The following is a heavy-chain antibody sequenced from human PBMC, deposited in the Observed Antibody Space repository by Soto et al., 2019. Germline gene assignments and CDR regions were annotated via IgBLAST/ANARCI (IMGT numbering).Heavy chain of an antibody. CDR3: ARDKAYGDYEIGAFDI. CDR1: GFTFSSYS. J-gene: IGHJ3*02. Sequence: GGSLRLSCAASGFTFSSYSMNWVRQAPGKGLEWVSYISSSSTIYYADSVKGRFTISRDNAKNSLYLQMNSLRDEDTAVYYCARDKAYGDYEIGAFDIWGQGTMVTVSS. V-gene: IGHV3-48*02. CDR2: ISSSSTI. D-gene: IGHD4-17*01.